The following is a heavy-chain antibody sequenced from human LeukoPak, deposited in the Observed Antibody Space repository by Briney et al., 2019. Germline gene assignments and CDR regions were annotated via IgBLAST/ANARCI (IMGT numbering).Heavy chain of an antibody. Sequence: GGSLRLSCAASGFTFSSYGMHWVRQAPGKGLEWVAVIWYDGSNKYYADSVKGRFTISRDNSKNTLYLQMNSLRAEDTAVYYCATSGSYYRFEYWGEGTLVTVSS. J-gene: IGHJ4*02. D-gene: IGHD1-26*01. CDR3: ATSGSYYRFEY. V-gene: IGHV3-33*01. CDR1: GFTFSSYG. CDR2: IWYDGSNK.